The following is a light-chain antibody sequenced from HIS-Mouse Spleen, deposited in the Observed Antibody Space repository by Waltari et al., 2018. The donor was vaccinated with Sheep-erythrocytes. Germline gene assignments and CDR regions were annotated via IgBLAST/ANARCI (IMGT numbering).Light chain of an antibody. Sequence: QLVLTQSPSASASLGASVKLTCTLSSGHSIYAIAWHPQQPEKGPRYLMKLNSDGSHSKGDGIPDRFSGSSSGAERYLTISSLQSEDEADYYCQTWGTGIQVFGGGTKLTVL. V-gene: IGLV4-69*01. J-gene: IGLJ2*01. CDR2: LNSDGSH. CDR1: SGHSIYA. CDR3: QTWGTGIQV.